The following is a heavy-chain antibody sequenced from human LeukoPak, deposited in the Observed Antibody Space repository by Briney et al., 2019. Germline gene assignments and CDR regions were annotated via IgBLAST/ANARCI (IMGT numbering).Heavy chain of an antibody. Sequence: SVKVSCKASGGTFSNYAISWVRQAPGQGLEWMGGIIPIFGTANYAQKFQGRVTITTDESTSTAYMELSSLRSEDTAVYYCARVVGDSSGYYYHYFDYSGKRTLVTVSS. V-gene: IGHV1-69*05. D-gene: IGHD3-22*01. J-gene: IGHJ4*02. CDR2: IIPIFGTA. CDR3: ARVVGDSSGYYYHYFDY. CDR1: GGTFSNYA.